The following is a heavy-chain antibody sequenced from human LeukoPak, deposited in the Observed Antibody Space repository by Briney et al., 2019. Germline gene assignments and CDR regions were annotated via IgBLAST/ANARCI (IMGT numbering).Heavy chain of an antibody. Sequence: GGSLRLSCAASGLTFGSYGMHWVRQAAGKGLEWVPFIRYDGSNKYYADSVNGRFTISRDNSKNTLYLQMNSLRAEATAVYYCAKDEVPGWESATFFNYWGQGTLVTVSS. V-gene: IGHV3-30*02. CDR3: AKDEVPGWESATFFNY. J-gene: IGHJ4*02. CDR1: GLTFGSYG. CDR2: IRYDGSNK. D-gene: IGHD1-14*01.